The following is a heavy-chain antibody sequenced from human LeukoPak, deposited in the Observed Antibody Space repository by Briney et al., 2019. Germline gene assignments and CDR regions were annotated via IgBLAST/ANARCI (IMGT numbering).Heavy chain of an antibody. CDR1: GYTFTSYA. D-gene: IGHD6-19*01. J-gene: IGHJ4*02. CDR2: INAGNGNT. CDR3: ATFIAVAAQEDY. Sequence: ASVKVSCKASGYTFTSYAMHWVRQAPGQRLEWMGWINAGNGNTKYSQKFQGRVTITRDTSASTAYMELSSLRSEDTAVYYCATFIAVAAQEDYWGQGTLVIVSS. V-gene: IGHV1-3*01.